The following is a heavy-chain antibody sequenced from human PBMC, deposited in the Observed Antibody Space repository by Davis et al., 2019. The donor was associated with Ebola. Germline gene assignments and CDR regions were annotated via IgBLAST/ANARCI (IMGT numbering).Heavy chain of an antibody. CDR3: ARDGGREIYYFDF. J-gene: IGHJ4*02. V-gene: IGHV3-53*01. CDR1: GFTVFTKY. CDR2: SYSGGST. D-gene: IGHD3-16*01. Sequence: GGSLRLSCAASGFTVFTKYMSWVRQTPGKGLEWVAVSYSGGSTYYADSVKGRFTISRDNSKNTVFLQMDNLRADDTAVYYCARDGGREIYYFDFWGQGTLVTVSS.